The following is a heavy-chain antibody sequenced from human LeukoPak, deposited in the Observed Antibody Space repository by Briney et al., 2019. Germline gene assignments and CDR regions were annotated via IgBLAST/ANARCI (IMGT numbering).Heavy chain of an antibody. CDR1: GFTFSSYW. CDR3: ARDLAGTGDGFFDY. V-gene: IGHV3-7*01. CDR2: IKQDGSEK. D-gene: IGHD7-27*01. J-gene: IGHJ4*02. Sequence: PGGSLRLSCAASGFTFSSYWMSWVRQAPGKGLEWVANIKQDGSEKYYVDSVKGRFTISRDNAKNSLYLQMNSLRAEDTAVYYCARDLAGTGDGFFDYWGQGTLVTVSS.